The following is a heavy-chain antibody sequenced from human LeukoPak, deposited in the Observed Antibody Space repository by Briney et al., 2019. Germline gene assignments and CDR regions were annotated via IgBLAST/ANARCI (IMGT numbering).Heavy chain of an antibody. V-gene: IGHV3-66*02. D-gene: IGHD2-15*01. CDR2: IYSGGST. CDR3: ARDRYCSGGSCSHFRGYFDY. CDR1: GFTVSSNY. J-gene: IGHJ4*02. Sequence: GGSLRLSCAASGFTVSSNYMSWVRQAPGKGLEWVSVIYSGGSTYYADSVKGRFTISRDNSKNTLYLQMNSLRAEDTAVYYCARDRYCSGGSCSHFRGYFDYWGQGTLVAVYS.